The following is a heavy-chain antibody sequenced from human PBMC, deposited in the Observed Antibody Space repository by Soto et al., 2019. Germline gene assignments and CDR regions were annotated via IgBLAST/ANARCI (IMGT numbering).Heavy chain of an antibody. D-gene: IGHD4-4*01. J-gene: IGHJ6*02. CDR2: IGTSGKTI. CDR1: GFTFSSYE. CDR3: ARDPAIYSGKFDYGLDV. Sequence: EVQLVGSGGGLVQAGGSLRLFCAVSGFTFSSYEMNWVRQAPGKGLEWVSYIGTSGKTIYYADSVRGRFTIYRDNAKNSLYLQMNSLRAEDTAVYFCARDPAIYSGKFDYGLDVWGRGTTVTVSS. V-gene: IGHV3-48*03.